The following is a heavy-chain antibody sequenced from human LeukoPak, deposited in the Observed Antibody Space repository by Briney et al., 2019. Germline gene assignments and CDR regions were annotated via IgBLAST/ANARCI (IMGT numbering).Heavy chain of an antibody. CDR3: TKVIRGYSGSIDY. CDR2: IKSKNDGGTT. Sequence: GGSLRLSCAASGFTFSDAWMSWVRQAPGKGREWVGRIKSKNDGGTTEYAAPVRGRFTISRDDSENTLSLQMNSLKIEDTAVYYCTKVIRGYSGSIDYWGQGTLVSVSS. J-gene: IGHJ4*02. V-gene: IGHV3-15*01. D-gene: IGHD5-12*01. CDR1: GFTFSDAW.